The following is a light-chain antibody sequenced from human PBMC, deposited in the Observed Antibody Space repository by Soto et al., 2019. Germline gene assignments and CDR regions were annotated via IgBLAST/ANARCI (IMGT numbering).Light chain of an antibody. V-gene: IGKV1-5*03. CDR2: KAS. CDR1: QTISSW. CDR3: QHYNSYSEA. Sequence: DIQMTQSPSTLSGSVGDRVTITCRASQTISSWLAWYQQKPGKAPKLLIYKASTLKSGVPSWCSGSGSGTEFTLTISSLQPDEFATYYCQHYNSYSEAFGQGTKVELK. J-gene: IGKJ1*01.